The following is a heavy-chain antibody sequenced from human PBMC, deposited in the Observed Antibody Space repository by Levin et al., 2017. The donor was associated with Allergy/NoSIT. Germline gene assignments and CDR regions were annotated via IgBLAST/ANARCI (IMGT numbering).Heavy chain of an antibody. CDR2: ITRRSTYI. V-gene: IGHV3-21*06. J-gene: IGHJ6*02. CDR1: TFVFSDYT. Sequence: GGSLRLSCAASTFVFSDYTMNWVRQAPGKGLEWVASITRRSTYIYYADSVKGRFTISRDNAENSVSLQMNSLRAEDTAVYYCARGLKILTTGSLYHNAMDAWGRGTTVNVSS. D-gene: IGHD3-9*01. CDR3: ARGLKILTTGSLYHNAMDA.